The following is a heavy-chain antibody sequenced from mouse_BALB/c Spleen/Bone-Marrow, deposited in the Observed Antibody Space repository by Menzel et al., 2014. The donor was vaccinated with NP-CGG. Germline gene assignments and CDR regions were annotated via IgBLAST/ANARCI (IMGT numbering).Heavy chain of an antibody. J-gene: IGHJ3*01. Sequence: VKLMESGAELAKPGASVKMSCKASGYTFTSYRMHWVKQRPGQGLEWIGYINPSTGYTEYNQKFKDKATLTADKSSSTAYMQQSSLTSEDSAVCYCARSYYDGSSFAYWGQGTLVTVSA. V-gene: IGHV1-4*01. CDR3: ARSYYDGSSFAY. D-gene: IGHD1-1*01. CDR1: GYTFTSYR. CDR2: INPSTGYT.